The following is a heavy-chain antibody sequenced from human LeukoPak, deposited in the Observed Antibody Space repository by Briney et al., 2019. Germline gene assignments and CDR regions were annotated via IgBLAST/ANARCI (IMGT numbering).Heavy chain of an antibody. D-gene: IGHD3-3*01. V-gene: IGHV4-34*01. Sequence: QSSETLSLTCAVYGGSFSGYYWSWIRQPPGKGLEWIGEINHSGSTNYNPSLKRRVTISVDTSKNQFSLKLSSVTAADTAVYYCARGRTIFGVVSNWFDPWGQGTLVTVSS. J-gene: IGHJ5*02. CDR1: GGSFSGYY. CDR3: ARGRTIFGVVSNWFDP. CDR2: INHSGST.